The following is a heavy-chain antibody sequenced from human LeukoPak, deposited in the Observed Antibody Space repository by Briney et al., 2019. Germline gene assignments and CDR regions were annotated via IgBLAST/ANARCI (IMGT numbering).Heavy chain of an antibody. CDR2: IASSSSYI. CDR1: GFTFSTYN. Sequence: GGSLILSCAASGFTFSTYNMNWVRQAPGEGLEWVSSIASSSSYIFYADSVKGRFTISRDNAKNSLYLHMTSLRAEDTAVYYCARDRLHSNAYYAGSDAFDIWGQGTMVTVSS. D-gene: IGHD1-26*01. V-gene: IGHV3-21*01. CDR3: ARDRLHSNAYYAGSDAFDI. J-gene: IGHJ3*02.